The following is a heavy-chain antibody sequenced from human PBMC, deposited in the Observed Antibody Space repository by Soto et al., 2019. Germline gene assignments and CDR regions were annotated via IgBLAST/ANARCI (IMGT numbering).Heavy chain of an antibody. CDR1: GGSISSGDYY. CDR2: IYYSGST. D-gene: IGHD3-10*01. V-gene: IGHV4-30-4*01. CDR3: ARVVIYYGSGSYYEENWFDP. J-gene: IGHJ5*02. Sequence: SETLSLTCTVSGGSISSGDYYWSWIRQPPGKGLEWIGYIYYSGSTYYNPSLKSRVTISVGTSKNQFSLKLSSVTAADTAVYYCARVVIYYGSGSYYEENWFDPWGQGTLVTVSS.